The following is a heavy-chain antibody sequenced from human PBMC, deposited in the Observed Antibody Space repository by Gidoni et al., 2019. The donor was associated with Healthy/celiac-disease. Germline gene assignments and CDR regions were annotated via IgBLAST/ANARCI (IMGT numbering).Heavy chain of an antibody. D-gene: IGHD3-10*01. J-gene: IGHJ6*02. V-gene: IGHV3-73*01. CDR3: TRLGITLLAGV. Sequence: EVQLVESGGGLVQPGGSLQLSCAASGFTFSGSAMHWVRQASGKGLEWVGRIRSKANSYATAYAASVKGRFTISRDDSKNTAYLQMNSLKTEDTAVYYCTRLGITLLAGVWGQGTTVTVSS. CDR2: IRSKANSYAT. CDR1: GFTFSGSA.